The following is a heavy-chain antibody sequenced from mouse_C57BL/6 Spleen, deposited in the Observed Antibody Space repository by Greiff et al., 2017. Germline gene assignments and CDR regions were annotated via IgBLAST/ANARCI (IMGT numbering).Heavy chain of an antibody. V-gene: IGHV2-2*01. Sequence: QVQLQQSGPGLVQPSQSLSITCTVSGFSLTSYGVHWVRQSPGKGLEWLGVIWSGGRTDYNAAFISRLSISKDNSKSQVFFKMNSLQADDTAIYYCARSSKDAMDYWGQGTSVTVSS. CDR3: ARSSKDAMDY. CDR1: GFSLTSYG. J-gene: IGHJ4*01. D-gene: IGHD1-1*01. CDR2: IWSGGRT.